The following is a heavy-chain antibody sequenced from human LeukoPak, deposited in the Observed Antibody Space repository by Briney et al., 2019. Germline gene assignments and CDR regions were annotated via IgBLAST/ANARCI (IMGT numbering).Heavy chain of an antibody. CDR1: GFTVSSNY. CDR3: ARGEVYYYDSSGPRYYFDY. J-gene: IGHJ4*02. D-gene: IGHD3-22*01. Sequence: GGSLRLSCAASGFTVSSNYMSWVRQAPGKGLEWVSVIYSGGSTYYADSVKGRFTISRDNSKSTLYLQMNSLRAEDTAVYYCARGEVYYYDSSGPRYYFDYWGQGTLVTVSS. CDR2: IYSGGST. V-gene: IGHV3-66*01.